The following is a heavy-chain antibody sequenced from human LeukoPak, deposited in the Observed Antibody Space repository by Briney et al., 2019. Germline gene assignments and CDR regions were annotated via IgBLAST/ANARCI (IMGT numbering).Heavy chain of an antibody. V-gene: IGHV3-30*01. Sequence: GRSLRLSCAASGFTFSSYAMHWVRQAPGKGLEWVAVISYDGSNKYYADSVEGRFTISRDNSKNTLYLQMNSLRAEDTAVYYCASKDPGFGELSENFFDYWGQGTLVTVSS. D-gene: IGHD3-10*01. J-gene: IGHJ4*02. CDR3: ASKDPGFGELSENFFDY. CDR2: ISYDGSNK. CDR1: GFTFSSYA.